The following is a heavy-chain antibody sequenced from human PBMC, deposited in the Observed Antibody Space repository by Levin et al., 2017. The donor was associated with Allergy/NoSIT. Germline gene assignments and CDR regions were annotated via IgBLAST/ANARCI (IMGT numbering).Heavy chain of an antibody. CDR2: IIPIFGTA. J-gene: IGHJ4*02. V-gene: IGHV1-69*13. D-gene: IGHD6-19*01. CDR3: ARDRRSSGRFDY. CDR1: GGTFSSYA. Sequence: SVKVSCKASGGTFSSYAISWVRQAPGQGLEWMGGIIPIFGTANYAQKFQGRVTITADESTSTAYMELSSLRSEDTAVYYCARDRRSSGRFDYWGQGTLVTVSS.